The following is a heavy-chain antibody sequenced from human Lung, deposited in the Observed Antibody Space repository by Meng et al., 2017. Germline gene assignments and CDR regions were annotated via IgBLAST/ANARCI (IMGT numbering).Heavy chain of an antibody. CDR1: GWSFSDYY. CDR3: ARGPTTMAHDFDY. D-gene: IGHD4-11*01. CDR2: INHSGST. J-gene: IGHJ4*02. Sequence: QVDLQQVRAGFCQPSETPSLTCIVSGWSFSDYYWSWIRQHPGKGLELIGEINHSGSTNYNPSLESRATISVDTSQNNLSLKLSSVTAADSAVYYCARGPTTMAHDFDYWGQGTLVTVSS. V-gene: IGHV4-34*01.